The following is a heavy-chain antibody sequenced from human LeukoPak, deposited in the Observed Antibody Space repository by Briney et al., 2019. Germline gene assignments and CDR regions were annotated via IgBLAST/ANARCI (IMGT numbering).Heavy chain of an antibody. Sequence: GGSLRLSCAASGFTFSSYAMTWVRQAPGKGLEWVSSINDSGGSTYYADSVKGRFTISRDNSKNTLYLQMNSLRAEDTAVYYCARDEYLLHWGQGTLVTVSS. J-gene: IGHJ4*02. D-gene: IGHD2-2*02. CDR2: INDSGGST. CDR1: GFTFSSYA. V-gene: IGHV3-23*01. CDR3: ARDEYLLH.